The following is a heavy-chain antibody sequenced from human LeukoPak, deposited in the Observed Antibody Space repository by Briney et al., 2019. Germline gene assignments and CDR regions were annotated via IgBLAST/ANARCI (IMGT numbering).Heavy chain of an antibody. J-gene: IGHJ4*02. CDR3: ARAQDIVATIDY. D-gene: IGHD5-12*01. CDR2: IYTSGST. V-gene: IGHV4-61*02. Sequence: SQTLSLTCTVSGGSISSGSYYWSWIRQPAGKGLEWIGRIYTSGSTNYNPSLKSRVTISVDTSKNQFSLKLSSVTAADTAVYYCARAQDIVATIDYWGQGTLVTVSS. CDR1: GGSISSGSYY.